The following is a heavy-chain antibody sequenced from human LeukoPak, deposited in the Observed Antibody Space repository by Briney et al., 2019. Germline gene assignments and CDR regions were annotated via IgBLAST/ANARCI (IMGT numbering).Heavy chain of an antibody. CDR3: ARGPQWRGDYYYMDV. V-gene: IGHV1-8*01. D-gene: IGHD6-19*01. CDR1: GYSFTNFD. J-gene: IGHJ6*03. Sequence: ASVKVSCKASGYSFTNFDINWVRQATGQGLEWMGWMNPNSGNKGYAQKLQGRVTMTMNTSITTAYMELSSLRSEDTAVYYWARGPQWRGDYYYMDVWGRGTTVTVSS. CDR2: MNPNSGNK.